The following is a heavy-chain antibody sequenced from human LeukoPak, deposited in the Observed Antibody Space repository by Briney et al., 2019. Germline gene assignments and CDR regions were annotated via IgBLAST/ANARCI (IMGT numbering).Heavy chain of an antibody. Sequence: SETQSLTCTVSGYSISSGYYWGWIRQPPGQGLEWIGNIYHSGSTYYNPSLKSRVTMSVDTSKNHFALKLSSVTAADTAVYYCARDGGPRYYYGSGSYYSVDRNYMDVWGKGTTVTVSS. J-gene: IGHJ6*03. CDR1: GYSISSGYY. CDR3: ARDGGPRYYYGSGSYYSVDRNYMDV. V-gene: IGHV4-38-2*02. CDR2: IYHSGST. D-gene: IGHD3-10*01.